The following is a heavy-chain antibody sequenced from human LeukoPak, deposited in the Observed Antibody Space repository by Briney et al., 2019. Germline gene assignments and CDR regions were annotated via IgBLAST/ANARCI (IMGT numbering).Heavy chain of an antibody. CDR3: ARDPVEWELLLDY. Sequence: PGGSLRLSCAASGFTFSNYWMGWVRQARGKRPECVANMNIDGSEKYYADSVKGRFSISRDNARNSVYLQMASLRVEDTAVYYCARDPVEWELLLDYWGQGTLVTVSS. CDR2: MNIDGSEK. V-gene: IGHV3-7*01. J-gene: IGHJ4*02. D-gene: IGHD1-26*01. CDR1: GFTFSNYW.